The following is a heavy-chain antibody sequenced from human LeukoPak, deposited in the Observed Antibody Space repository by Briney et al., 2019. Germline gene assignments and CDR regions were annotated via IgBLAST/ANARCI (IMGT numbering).Heavy chain of an antibody. J-gene: IGHJ4*02. V-gene: IGHV4-31*03. D-gene: IGHD3-22*01. CDR2: IYYSGST. CDR1: GGSISTGGYY. CDR3: ARAAPNYYDSSGSLRNPYFDY. Sequence: SQTLSLTCTVSGGSISTGGYYWSWIRQHPGKGLEWIGNIYYSGSTYYSPSLKSRVTMSVDTSKNQFSLTLISVTAADTAVYFCARAAPNYYDSSGSLRNPYFDYWGQGTLVTVSS.